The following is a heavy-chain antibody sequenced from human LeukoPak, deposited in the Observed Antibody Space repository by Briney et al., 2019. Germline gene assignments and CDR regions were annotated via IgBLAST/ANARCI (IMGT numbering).Heavy chain of an antibody. V-gene: IGHV4-39*07. Sequence: KPSETLSLTFTVSGGSISSSSYYWGWIRQPPGKGLEWIGSIYYSGSTYYNPSLKSRVTISVDTSKNQFSLKLSSVTAADTAVYYCARFPTSTGVYYYYGMDVWGQGTTVTVSS. CDR3: ARFPTSTGVYYYYGMDV. CDR1: GGSISSSSYY. D-gene: IGHD4-23*01. J-gene: IGHJ6*02. CDR2: IYYSGST.